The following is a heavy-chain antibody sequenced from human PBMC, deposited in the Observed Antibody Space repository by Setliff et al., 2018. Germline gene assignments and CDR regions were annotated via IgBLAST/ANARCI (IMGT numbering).Heavy chain of an antibody. CDR1: GGTFSSYA. CDR2: IIPMFGTT. Sequence: SVKVSCKASGGTFSSYAIDWVRQAPGQGLEWMGGIIPMFGTTDYAQRFRGRVTITADESTTTAYLELSSLRSEDTAVYYCARVRDCSGGICHRGFHHYMDVWGKGTTVTVSS. D-gene: IGHD2-15*01. J-gene: IGHJ6*03. V-gene: IGHV1-69*13. CDR3: ARVRDCSGGICHRGFHHYMDV.